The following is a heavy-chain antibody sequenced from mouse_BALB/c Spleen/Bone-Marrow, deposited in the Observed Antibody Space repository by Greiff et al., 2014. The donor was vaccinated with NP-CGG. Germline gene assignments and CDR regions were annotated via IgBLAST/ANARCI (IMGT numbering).Heavy chain of an antibody. V-gene: IGHV14-3*02. D-gene: IGHD1-2*01. Sequence: VQLKESGAELVKPGASVKLSCTASGFNIKDTYMHWVKQRPEQGLEWIGRIDPANGNTKYDPKFQGKATITADTSSNTAYLQLSSLTSEDTAVYYCARCRYDYTATFDYWGQGTTLTVSS. CDR1: GFNIKDTY. CDR2: IDPANGNT. J-gene: IGHJ2*01. CDR3: ARCRYDYTATFDY.